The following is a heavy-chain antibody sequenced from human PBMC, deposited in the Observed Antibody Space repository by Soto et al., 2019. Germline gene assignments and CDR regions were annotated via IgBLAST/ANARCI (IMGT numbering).Heavy chain of an antibody. Sequence: ASVKVSCKSFDNTFTYYGINWVRQAPGQGLEWLGWISGYNANTKEAQKFQDRVSMTADTSTRTAYLEVRSLTSDDTGVYFCEEPGGHHLGMDVWGQGTTVTVSS. CDR3: EEPGGHHLGMDV. CDR1: DNTFTYYG. D-gene: IGHD2-8*02. CDR2: ISGYNANT. J-gene: IGHJ6*02. V-gene: IGHV1-18*01.